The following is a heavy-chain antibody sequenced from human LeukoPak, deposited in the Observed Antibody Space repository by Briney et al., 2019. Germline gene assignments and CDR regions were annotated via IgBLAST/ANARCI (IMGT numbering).Heavy chain of an antibody. CDR3: AREVDSSGWYSDY. Sequence: PSETLSLTCAVYGGSFSGYYWSWIRQPPGKGLEWIGEINHSGSTNYNPSLKSRVTISVDTSKNQFSLKLSSVTAADTAVYYCAREVDSSGWYSDYWGQGTLVTVSS. V-gene: IGHV4-34*01. CDR2: INHSGST. CDR1: GGSFSGYY. D-gene: IGHD6-19*01. J-gene: IGHJ4*02.